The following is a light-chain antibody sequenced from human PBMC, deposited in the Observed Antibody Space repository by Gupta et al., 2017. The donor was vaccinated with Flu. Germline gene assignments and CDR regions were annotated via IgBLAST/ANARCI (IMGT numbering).Light chain of an antibody. CDR1: QAIGIY. J-gene: IGKJ4*01. CDR3: QQHNGR. CDR2: AAS. V-gene: IGKV1-9*01. Sequence: DNQLTQSPSFLSASVGDRLTVTCRASQAIGIYLAWYQQKPGKAPKLLIYAASTLQSGVPSRFSGSGSGTEFTLTISSLQPEDVATYYCQQHNGRFGGGTKVEIK.